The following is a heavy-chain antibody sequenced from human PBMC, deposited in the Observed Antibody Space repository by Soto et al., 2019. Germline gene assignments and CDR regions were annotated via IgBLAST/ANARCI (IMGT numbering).Heavy chain of an antibody. D-gene: IGHD1-7*01. CDR1: GFTFSSHA. J-gene: IGHJ3*01. V-gene: IGHV3-23*01. Sequence: PVGSLRLSCVASGFTFSSHAMNWVRQAPGKGLEWVSAVSGSGDNTYYADFVEGRFTISRDDSKNTLYLQMSSLRAEDTALYYCAKDSSWNYVLGAFDFWGQGTMVTVSS. CDR2: VSGSGDNT. CDR3: AKDSSWNYVLGAFDF.